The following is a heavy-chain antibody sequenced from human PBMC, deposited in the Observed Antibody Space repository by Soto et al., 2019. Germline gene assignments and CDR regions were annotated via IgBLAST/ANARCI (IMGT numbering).Heavy chain of an antibody. D-gene: IGHD3-16*02. CDR3: ARLSSIVGLSFDY. J-gene: IGHJ4*02. CDR2: IYYSGST. V-gene: IGHV4-30-4*01. CDR1: GGSISSGDYY. Sequence: PSETLSLTCTVSGGSISSGDYYWSWIRQPPGKGLEWIGYIYYSGSTHYNPSLKSRVTISVDTSKNQFSLKLSSVTAADTAVYYCARLSSIVGLSFDYWGQGTLVTVSS.